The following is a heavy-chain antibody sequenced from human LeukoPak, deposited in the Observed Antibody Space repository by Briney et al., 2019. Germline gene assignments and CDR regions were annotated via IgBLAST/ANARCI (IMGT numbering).Heavy chain of an antibody. D-gene: IGHD4-17*01. CDR2: ISGSGGST. V-gene: IGHV3-23*01. Sequence: GGSLRLSCAASGFTFSSYAMTWVRQAPGKGLEWVSAISGSGGSTYYADSVKGRFTISRDNSKDTLYLQMNSLRAEDTAVYYCAKDGGLDYGDSFLATWGQGTLVTVSS. J-gene: IGHJ5*02. CDR1: GFTFSSYA. CDR3: AKDGGLDYGDSFLAT.